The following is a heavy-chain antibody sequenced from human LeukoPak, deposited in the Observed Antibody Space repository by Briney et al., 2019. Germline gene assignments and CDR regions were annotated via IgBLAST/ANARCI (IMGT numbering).Heavy chain of an antibody. CDR1: GDSISSGGYY. D-gene: IGHD1-26*01. Sequence: SETLSLTCNVSGDSISSGGYYWHWIRQHPEKGLEWIGYIYSTGTTYYNPSLTSRLTMSLDTSKNQFSLKVTSVTAADTAVYFCARDRPDTTSPTTVGRFDPWGQGTLVTVSS. CDR2: IYSTGTT. CDR3: ARDRPDTTSPTTVGRFDP. V-gene: IGHV4-31*03. J-gene: IGHJ5*02.